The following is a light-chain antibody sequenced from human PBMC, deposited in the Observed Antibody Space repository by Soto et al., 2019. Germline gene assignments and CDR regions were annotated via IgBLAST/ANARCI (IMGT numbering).Light chain of an antibody. V-gene: IGKV1-5*03. CDR1: QSISNW. CDR3: QQFNTYPFT. CDR2: KAS. J-gene: IGKJ3*01. Sequence: DIQMTQSPSTLSASVGDRVTITCRASQSISNWLAWYQQKPGKAPKLLIYKASSLESGVPSRFSGSGSGTEFNLTVNSLQPDDFATYYCQQFNTYPFTFGPGTKVDLK.